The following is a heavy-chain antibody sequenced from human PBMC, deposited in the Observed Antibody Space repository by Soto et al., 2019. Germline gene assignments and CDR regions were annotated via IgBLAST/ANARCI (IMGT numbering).Heavy chain of an antibody. CDR3: ARGRRATTEYWGYFDY. J-gene: IGHJ4*02. CDR2: IYYSGST. Sequence: QLQLQESGPGLVKPSETLSLTCTVSGGSISSSSYYWGWIRQPPGKGLEWIGSIYYSGSTYYNPSLKSRVTISVDTSKNQFSLKLSSVTAADTAVYYCARGRRATTEYWGYFDYWGQGTLVTVSS. CDR1: GGSISSSSYY. V-gene: IGHV4-39*01. D-gene: IGHD3-16*01.